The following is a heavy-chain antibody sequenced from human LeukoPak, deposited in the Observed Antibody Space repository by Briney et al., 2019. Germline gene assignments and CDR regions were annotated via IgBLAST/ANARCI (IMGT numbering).Heavy chain of an antibody. V-gene: IGHV1-24*01. CDR1: GYTLTELS. D-gene: IGHD6-19*01. J-gene: IGHJ4*02. CDR2: FDPEDGET. CDR3: ARAPPYSSGWYSCDY. Sequence: ASVKVSCKVSGYTLTELSMHWVRQAPGKGLEWMGGFDPEDGETIYAQKFQGRVTMTRDTSTSTVYMELSSLRSEDTAVYYCARAPPYSSGWYSCDYWGQGTLVTVSS.